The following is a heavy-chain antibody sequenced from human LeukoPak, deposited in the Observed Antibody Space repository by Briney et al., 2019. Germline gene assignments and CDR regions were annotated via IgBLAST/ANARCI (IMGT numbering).Heavy chain of an antibody. J-gene: IGHJ4*02. CDR2: IIPILGIA. CDR3: ARALMESSSWNL. CDR1: GGTFSSYA. V-gene: IGHV1-69*04. Sequence: SVKVSCKASGGTFSSYAISWVRQAPGQGLEWMGRIIPILGIANYAQKFQGRVTITADKSTSTAYMELSSLRSEDTAVYYCARALMESSSWNLWGQGTLVTVSS. D-gene: IGHD6-13*01.